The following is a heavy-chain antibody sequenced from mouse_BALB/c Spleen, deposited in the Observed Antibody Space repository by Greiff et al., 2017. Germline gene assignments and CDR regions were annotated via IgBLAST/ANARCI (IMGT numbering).Heavy chain of an antibody. D-gene: IGHD1-1*02. CDR3: ARGGPYYAMDD. V-gene: IGHV1S137*01. J-gene: IGHJ4*01. CDR1: GYTFTDYA. CDR2: ISTYYGDA. Sequence: VQLQQSGAELVRPGVSVKISCKGSGYTFTDYAMHWVKQSHAKSLEWIGVISTYYGDASYNQKFKGKATMTVDKSSSTAYMELARLTSEDSAVYYCARGGPYYAMDDWGQGTSVTVSS.